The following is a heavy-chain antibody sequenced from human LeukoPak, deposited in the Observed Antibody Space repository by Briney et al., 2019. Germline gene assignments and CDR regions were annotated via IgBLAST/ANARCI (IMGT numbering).Heavy chain of an antibody. J-gene: IGHJ5*02. CDR2: INHSGST. Sequence: SETLSLTCAVYGGSFSGYYWSWIRQPPGKGLEWIGEINHSGSTDYNPSLKSRVTISVDTSKNQFSLKLSSVTAADTAVYYCARDAGQWLVRKINLFDPWGQGTLVTVSS. D-gene: IGHD6-19*01. V-gene: IGHV4-34*01. CDR1: GGSFSGYY. CDR3: ARDAGQWLVRKINLFDP.